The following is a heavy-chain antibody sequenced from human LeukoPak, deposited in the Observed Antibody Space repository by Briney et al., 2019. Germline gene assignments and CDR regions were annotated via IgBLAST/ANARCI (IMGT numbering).Heavy chain of an antibody. D-gene: IGHD3-10*01. CDR2: IYYSGST. V-gene: IGHV4-30-4*01. CDR3: ARDNPGSYSHYGMDV. CDR1: GGSISSGDYY. J-gene: IGHJ6*04. Sequence: PSQTLSLTCTVSGGSISSGDYYWSWIRQPPGKGLEWIGYIYYSGSTYYNPSLKSRVTISVDTSKNQFSLKLSSVTAADTAVYYCARDNPGSYSHYGMDVWGKGTTVTVSP.